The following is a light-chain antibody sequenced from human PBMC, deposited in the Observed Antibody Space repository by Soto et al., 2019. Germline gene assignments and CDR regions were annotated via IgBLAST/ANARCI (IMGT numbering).Light chain of an antibody. CDR1: QPIGNF. CDR3: QQTYPNHALT. CDR2: GAS. J-gene: IGKJ4*01. Sequence: DIQMTQSPSSLSASVGDTVTIACRTSQPIGNFLNWYLHRPGKAPALLVYGASTLQSGVPSRFRCSGSGTDFTLTISGLRLEDFATYYCQQTYPNHALTFGGGTRVDLK. V-gene: IGKV1-39*01.